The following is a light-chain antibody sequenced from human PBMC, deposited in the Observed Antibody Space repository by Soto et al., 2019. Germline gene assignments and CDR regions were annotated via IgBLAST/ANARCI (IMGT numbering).Light chain of an antibody. V-gene: IGKV3-20*01. J-gene: IGKJ1*01. CDR2: GAS. CDR1: QSVSSSY. Sequence: EIVLTQSPATLSLSPGERATLSCMASQSVSSSYLAWYQQKPGQAPRLLIYGASSRATGIPDRFSGSGSGTDFTLTISRLEPEDFAVYYCQKYGSSSWTCGQGTKGDIK. CDR3: QKYGSSSWT.